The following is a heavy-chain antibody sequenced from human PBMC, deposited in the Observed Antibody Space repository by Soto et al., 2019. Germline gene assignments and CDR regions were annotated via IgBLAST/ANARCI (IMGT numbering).Heavy chain of an antibody. CDR1: GYTFTGYY. CDR2: INPNSGGT. J-gene: IGHJ6*02. Sequence: GASVKVSCKASGYTFTGYYMHWVRQAPGQGLEWMGWINPNSGGTNYAQKFQGRVTMTRDTSISTAYMELSRLRSEDTAVYYCAREVSAVAGIRHYGMDVWGQGTTVTVSS. V-gene: IGHV1-2*02. CDR3: AREVSAVAGIRHYGMDV. D-gene: IGHD6-19*01.